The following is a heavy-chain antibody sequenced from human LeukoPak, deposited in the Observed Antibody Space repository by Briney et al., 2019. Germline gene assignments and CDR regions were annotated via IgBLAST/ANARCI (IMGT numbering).Heavy chain of an antibody. CDR1: GFNFSLSC. CDR2: ISFDGTTK. Sequence: GSLILSCAASGFNFSLSCMHWVRQAPGKGLEWVAVISFDGTTKLYAHSLKGRFTISRYNSKNTVYLQMRSLRPEDTAVYFCARQAIRGVNSWFDPWGQGTLVTVSS. J-gene: IGHJ5*02. V-gene: IGHV3-30*03. D-gene: IGHD3-10*01. CDR3: ARQAIRGVNSWFDP.